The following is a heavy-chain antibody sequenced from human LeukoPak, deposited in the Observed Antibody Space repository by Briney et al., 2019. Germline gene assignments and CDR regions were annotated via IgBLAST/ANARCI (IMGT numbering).Heavy chain of an antibody. V-gene: IGHV1-8*01. Sequence: ASVKVSCKASGYTFTSYDINWVRQATGQGLEWMGWMNPNSGNTGYAQKFQGRVTMTRNTSISTAYMELSSLRSEDTAVYYCTTWAPSYGRYYYGMDVWGQGTTVTVSS. D-gene: IGHD4-17*01. CDR1: GYTFTSYD. CDR3: TTWAPSYGRYYYGMDV. CDR2: MNPNSGNT. J-gene: IGHJ6*02.